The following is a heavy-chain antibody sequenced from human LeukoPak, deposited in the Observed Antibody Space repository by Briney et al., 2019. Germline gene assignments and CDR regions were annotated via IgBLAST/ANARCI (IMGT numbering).Heavy chain of an antibody. J-gene: IGHJ5*02. CDR1: GGSISSYY. CDR2: IYYSGRT. D-gene: IGHD2-15*01. CDR3: ARVVVAATRWFDP. Sequence: SETLSLTCTVSGGSISSYYWSWIRQPPGKGLEWIGYIYYSGRTHYNPSLKSRVTISVDTSKNQFSLRLSSVTAADTAVYYCARVVVAATRWFDPWGQGTLVTVSS. V-gene: IGHV4-59*01.